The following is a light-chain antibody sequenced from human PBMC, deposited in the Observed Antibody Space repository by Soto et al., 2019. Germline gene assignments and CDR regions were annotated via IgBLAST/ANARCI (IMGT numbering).Light chain of an antibody. CDR3: QQYYSTPPT. J-gene: IGKJ2*01. V-gene: IGKV4-1*01. CDR1: QSVLYSSNNKNY. Sequence: DIVMTQSPESLAVSLGERATINCKSSQSVLYSSNNKNYLAWYQQKPGQPPKLLIYWASTRESGVPARFSGSGSGTDFTLTISSLQAEDVAVYYCQQYYSTPPTFGQGTKLEIK. CDR2: WAS.